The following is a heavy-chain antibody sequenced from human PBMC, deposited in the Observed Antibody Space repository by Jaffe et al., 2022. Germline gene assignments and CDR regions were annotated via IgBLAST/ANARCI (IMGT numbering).Heavy chain of an antibody. J-gene: IGHJ3*02. CDR1: GFTFSSYS. D-gene: IGHD2-2*01. V-gene: IGHV3-48*01. CDR2: ISSSSSTI. CDR3: ARELPAPYDAFDI. Sequence: EVQLVESGGGLVQPGGSLRLSCAASGFTFSSYSMNWVRQAPGKGLEWVSYISSSSSTIYYADSVKGRFTISRDNAKNSLYLQMNSLRAEDTAVYYCARELPAPYDAFDIWGQGTMVTVSS.